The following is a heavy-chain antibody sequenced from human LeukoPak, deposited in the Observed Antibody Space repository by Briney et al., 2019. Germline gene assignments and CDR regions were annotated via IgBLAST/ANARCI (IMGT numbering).Heavy chain of an antibody. V-gene: IGHV6-1*01. J-gene: IGHJ4*02. CDR3: AREGAGAETAFDY. CDR2: TYYRSRWKN. CDR1: GDSVSSSTSV. Sequence: SQTLSLTCAISGDSVSSSTSVWNWIRQSPSRGLEWLGRTYYRSRWKNDYIISVKSRITITPDTSRNQSSLQLSSVTPEDTAVYYCAREGAGAETAFDYWGQGTLVTVSS. D-gene: IGHD2-21*02.